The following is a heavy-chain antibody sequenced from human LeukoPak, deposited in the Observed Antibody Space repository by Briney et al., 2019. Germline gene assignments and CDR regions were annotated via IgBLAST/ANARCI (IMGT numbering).Heavy chain of an antibody. CDR3: VRDSGSYVTDY. Sequence: GSLRPSCVASGFTFSSRDWMTWIRQPPGKGLEWIGTIYYSGNTYYNPSLKSRVTISVDMSKNQFSLKLSSVTAADTAVYYCVRDSGSYVTDYWGQGTLVTVSS. CDR2: IYYSGNT. D-gene: IGHD5-18*01. J-gene: IGHJ4*02. V-gene: IGHV4-4*02. CDR1: GFTFSSRDW.